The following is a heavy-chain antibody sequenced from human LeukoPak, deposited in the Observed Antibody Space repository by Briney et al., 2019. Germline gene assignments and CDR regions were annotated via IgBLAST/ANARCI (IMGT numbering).Heavy chain of an antibody. D-gene: IGHD4-17*01. CDR2: IYDSGST. J-gene: IGHJ5*02. CDR3: ARSERPYGWFGP. Sequence: PSQTLSLTCTVSGGSISSGGYYWSWIRQLPGKGLEWNGYIYDSGSTYYNPSLKSRVSISVDMSKNQFYLKLSSVTAADTAVYYCARSERPYGWFGPWGQGTLVTVSS. CDR1: GGSISSGGYY. V-gene: IGHV4-31*03.